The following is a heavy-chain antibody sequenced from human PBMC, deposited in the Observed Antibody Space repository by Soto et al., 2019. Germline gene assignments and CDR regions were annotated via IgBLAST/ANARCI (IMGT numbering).Heavy chain of an antibody. Sequence: ASVKVSCTASGYTFPNYGISWVRQAPGQGLEWMGWISAYNGNTNYAQKLQGRVTMTTDTSTSTAYMELRSLRSDDTAVYYCARDWGNCTGGSCYSDYYYYYGMDVWGQGTTVTVSS. J-gene: IGHJ6*02. V-gene: IGHV1-18*01. CDR1: GYTFPNYG. D-gene: IGHD2-15*01. CDR2: ISAYNGNT. CDR3: ARDWGNCTGGSCYSDYYYYYGMDV.